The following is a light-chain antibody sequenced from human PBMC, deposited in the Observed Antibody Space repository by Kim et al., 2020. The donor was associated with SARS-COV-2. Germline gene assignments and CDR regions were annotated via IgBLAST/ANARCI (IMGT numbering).Light chain of an antibody. Sequence: GKTVTISCTRSSGSIASNYVQWYQQRPGSAPTTVIYEDNQRPSGVPDRFSGSIDSSSNSASLTISGLKTEDEADYYCQSYDSNRRVFGGGTQLTVL. V-gene: IGLV6-57*03. J-gene: IGLJ3*02. CDR2: EDN. CDR3: QSYDSNRRV. CDR1: SGSIASNY.